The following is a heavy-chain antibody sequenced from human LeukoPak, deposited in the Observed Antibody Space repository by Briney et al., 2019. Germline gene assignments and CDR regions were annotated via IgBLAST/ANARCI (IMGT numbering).Heavy chain of an antibody. D-gene: IGHD3-9*01. CDR1: GYSFTSYW. V-gene: IGHV5-51*01. J-gene: IGHJ3*02. CDR3: ARQGASRGINYDILTGYYKDAFDM. CDR2: IYPGYSDT. Sequence: GESLKISCKGSGYSFTSYWIGWVRQMPGKGLEWMGIIYPGYSDTRFSPSFQGQVSISADKSISTAYLQWSSLKASDSAMYYCARQGASRGINYDILTGYYKDAFDMWGQGTMVTVSS.